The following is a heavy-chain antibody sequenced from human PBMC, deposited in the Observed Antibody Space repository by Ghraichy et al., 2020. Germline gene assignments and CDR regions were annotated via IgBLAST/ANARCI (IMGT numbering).Heavy chain of an antibody. D-gene: IGHD3-22*01. J-gene: IGHJ3*02. Sequence: SETLSLTCAVSGGSISSSNWWRWVRQPPGKGLEWIGEIYHSGSTNYNPSLKSRVTISVDKSKNQFSLKLSSVTAADTAVYYCATQIEYYYDSSGYYRGINAFDIWGQGTMVTVSS. CDR3: ATQIEYYYDSSGYYRGINAFDI. V-gene: IGHV4-4*02. CDR2: IYHSGST. CDR1: GGSISSSNW.